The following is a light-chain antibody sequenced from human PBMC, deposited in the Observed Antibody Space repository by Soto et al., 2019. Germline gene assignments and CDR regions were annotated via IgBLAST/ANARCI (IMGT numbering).Light chain of an antibody. CDR2: EVS. V-gene: IGLV2-14*01. CDR1: ISDVGSYNY. CDR3: RSYTTRTTLYV. J-gene: IGLJ1*01. Sequence: QSPVNQPASVSGSRGQSITIACTGTISDVGSYNYVSWYQLHPGKAPKLMIYEVSNRPSGVSNRFSGSKSGDTASLTISGLQAEDEADYYCRSYTTRTTLYVFGTGTKVTVL.